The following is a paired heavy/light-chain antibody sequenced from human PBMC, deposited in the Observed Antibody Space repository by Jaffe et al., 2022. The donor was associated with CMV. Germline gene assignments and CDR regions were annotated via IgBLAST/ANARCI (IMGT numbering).Light chain of an antibody. CDR3: QQYGSSPPT. CDR2: GTS. J-gene: IGKJ1*01. CDR1: QTVTISS. V-gene: IGKV3-20*01. Sequence: EIVLTQSPGTLSLSPGEGATLSCRASQTVTISSLVWYQRRSGQPPRLLIYGTSNRATGIPDRFGGSGSGTDFTLTISRLEPEDFAMYYCQQYGSSPPTFGQGTRVEI.
Heavy chain of an antibody. CDR1: GFSLSTRGVC. CDR3: GRSLNYNDSRGYLTAINAFDM. CDR2: IDWDDDK. Sequence: QVTLRESGPALVKPTQTLTLTCTVSGFSLSTRGVCVSWIRQPPGKALEWLARIDWDDDKYYSPSLKTRLTISKDTSKNQVVLTVTNMDPVDTATYYCGRSLNYNDSRGYLTAINAFDMWGQGTVVTVSS. D-gene: IGHD3-22*01. J-gene: IGHJ3*02. V-gene: IGHV2-70*15.